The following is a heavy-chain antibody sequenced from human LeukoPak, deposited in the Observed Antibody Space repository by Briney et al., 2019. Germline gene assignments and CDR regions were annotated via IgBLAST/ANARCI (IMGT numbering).Heavy chain of an antibody. CDR1: GGSISSHY. V-gene: IGHV4-4*07. CDR2: IYTSGST. D-gene: IGHD3-22*01. J-gene: IGHJ4*02. CDR3: ARETDYYDSSGYYFDY. Sequence: SETLSLTCTVSGGSISSHYWSWIRQPAGKGLEWIGRIYTSGSTNYNPSLKSRVTMSVDTSKNQFSLKLSSVTAADTAVYYCARETDYYDSSGYYFDYWGQGTLVTVSS.